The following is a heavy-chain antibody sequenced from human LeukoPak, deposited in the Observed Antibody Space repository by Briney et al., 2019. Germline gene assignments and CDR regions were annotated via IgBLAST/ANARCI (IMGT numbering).Heavy chain of an antibody. J-gene: IGHJ3*02. CDR3: AAYSGSYRLRAFDI. D-gene: IGHD1-26*01. Sequence: PSETLSLTCTVSGGSISSGDYYWSWIRQPPGKGLEWIGYIYYSGSTYYNPSLKSRVTISVDTSKNQFSLKLSSVTAADTAVYYCAAYSGSYRLRAFDIWGQGTMVTVSS. V-gene: IGHV4-30-4*01. CDR1: GGSISSGDYY. CDR2: IYYSGST.